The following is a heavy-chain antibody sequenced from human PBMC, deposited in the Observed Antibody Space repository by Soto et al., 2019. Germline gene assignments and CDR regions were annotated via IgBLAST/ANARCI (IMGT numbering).Heavy chain of an antibody. J-gene: IGHJ4*02. CDR2: ISYDGSNK. CDR3: AREEVYYDFWSTASYFDY. V-gene: IGHV3-30-3*01. CDR1: GFTFSRYA. D-gene: IGHD3-3*01. Sequence: LRLSCAASGFTFSRYAMHWVRQAPGKGLEWVAVISYDGSNKYYADSVKGRFTISRDNSKNTLYLQMNSLRAEDTAVYYCAREEVYYDFWSTASYFDYWGQGTLVTVSS.